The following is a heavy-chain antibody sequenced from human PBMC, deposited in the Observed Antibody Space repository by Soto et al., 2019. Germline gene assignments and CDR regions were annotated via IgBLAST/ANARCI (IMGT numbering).Heavy chain of an antibody. D-gene: IGHD1-26*01. V-gene: IGHV3-30*18. J-gene: IGHJ4*02. CDR3: AKDLSVGATAHYFDY. CDR2: ISYDGSNK. Sequence: PGGSLRLSCAASGFTFSSYGIHWVRQAPGKGLEWVAVISYDGSNKYYPDSVKGRFTISRDNSKNTLYLQMNILRAEDTAVYYCAKDLSVGATAHYFDYWGQGTLVTVSS. CDR1: GFTFSSYG.